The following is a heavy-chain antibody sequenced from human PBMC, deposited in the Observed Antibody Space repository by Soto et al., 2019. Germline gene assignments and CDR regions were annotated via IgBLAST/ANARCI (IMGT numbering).Heavy chain of an antibody. Sequence: GGSLRLSCAASGFSVSDNYMSWVRQAPGKGLEWVSVIYGGGRTYYAESVKGRFSISRDNSKNTLLLQMNNLRADDTAVYFCARSFGEGVLDAFHIWGPGTMVTVSS. D-gene: IGHD3-10*01. CDR1: GFSVSDNY. J-gene: IGHJ3*02. V-gene: IGHV3-53*01. CDR2: IYGGGRT. CDR3: ARSFGEGVLDAFHI.